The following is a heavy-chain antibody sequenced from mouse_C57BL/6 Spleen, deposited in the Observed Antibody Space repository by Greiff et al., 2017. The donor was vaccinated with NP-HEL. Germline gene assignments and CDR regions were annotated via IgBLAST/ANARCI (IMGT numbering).Heavy chain of an antibody. D-gene: IGHD2-4*01. Sequence: VQLKESGGGLVQPGGSLKLSCAASGFTFSDYYMYWVRQTPEKRLEWVAYISNGGGSTYYPDTVKGRFTISRDNAKNTLYLQMSRLKSEDTAMYYCARQGGYDYALDYWGQGTTLTVSS. V-gene: IGHV5-12*01. CDR3: ARQGGYDYALDY. CDR1: GFTFSDYY. J-gene: IGHJ2*01. CDR2: ISNGGGST.